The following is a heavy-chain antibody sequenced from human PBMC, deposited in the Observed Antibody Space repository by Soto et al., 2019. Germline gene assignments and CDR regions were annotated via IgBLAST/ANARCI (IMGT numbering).Heavy chain of an antibody. Sequence: QVQLQQWGAGLLKPSETLSLTCAVSGGSFSGYYWSWIRQPPGKGLEWIGEINHSGSTNYNPSLKSRVTISVDTSKHQFALKLSSVTAADKAVYYCARGLGSDILTGYFLDYWGQGTLVTVSS. CDR3: ARGLGSDILTGYFLDY. V-gene: IGHV4-34*01. D-gene: IGHD3-9*01. CDR2: INHSGST. CDR1: GGSFSGYY. J-gene: IGHJ4*02.